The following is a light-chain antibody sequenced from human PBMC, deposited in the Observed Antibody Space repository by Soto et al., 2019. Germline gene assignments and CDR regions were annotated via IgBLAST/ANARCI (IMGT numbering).Light chain of an antibody. J-gene: IGLJ2*01. CDR1: SSDVGGYNY. Sequence: QSALTQPRSVSGSPGQSVTISCTGSSSDVGGYNYVSWYQQHPGKAPKLIIYDVTKRPSGVPDRFSGSKSGNTASLTISGLQAEDEADYYCCSYAGTSDVVFGGGTQLTVL. CDR3: CSYAGTSDVV. V-gene: IGLV2-11*01. CDR2: DVT.